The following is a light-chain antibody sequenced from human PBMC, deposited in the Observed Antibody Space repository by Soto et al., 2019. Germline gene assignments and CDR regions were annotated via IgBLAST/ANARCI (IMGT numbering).Light chain of an antibody. V-gene: IGKV1-5*03. CDR3: QQYNSYSWT. CDR2: KAS. CDR1: QSISSW. Sequence: DIQMTQSPSTLSASVGDRVTITCRASQSISSWLDWYQQKPGKAPKLLIYKASSLESGVPSRFSGSGSGTEFTLTISSMQPDDCAIYYCQQYNSYSWTFGQGTKVEIK. J-gene: IGKJ1*01.